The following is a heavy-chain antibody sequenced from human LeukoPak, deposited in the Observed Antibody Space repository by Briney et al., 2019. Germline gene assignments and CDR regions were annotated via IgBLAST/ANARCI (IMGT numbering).Heavy chain of an antibody. J-gene: IGHJ2*01. V-gene: IGHV3-7*01. D-gene: IGHD6-13*01. Sequence: PGGSLRLSCAASGFTFSSYWMSWVRQAPGKGLEWVANIKQDGSEKYYVDSVKGRFTISRDNAKNSLYLQINSLRAEDTAVYYCARVPMFSSWYRWYFDLWGRGTLVTVSS. CDR2: IKQDGSEK. CDR3: ARVPMFSSWYRWYFDL. CDR1: GFTFSSYW.